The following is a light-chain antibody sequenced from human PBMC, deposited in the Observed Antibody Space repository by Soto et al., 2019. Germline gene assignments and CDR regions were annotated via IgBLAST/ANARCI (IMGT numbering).Light chain of an antibody. CDR3: QQYNNWPRT. Sequence: DIVMTQSPATLSLSPGEGATLSCRASQSVRSNLGWYQQKPGQAPSLLIYGASTRATGIPARFSGSGSGTEFTLTISSLQSEDFAVYYCQQYNNWPRTFGQGTKVDIK. CDR2: GAS. V-gene: IGKV3-15*01. J-gene: IGKJ1*01. CDR1: QSVRSN.